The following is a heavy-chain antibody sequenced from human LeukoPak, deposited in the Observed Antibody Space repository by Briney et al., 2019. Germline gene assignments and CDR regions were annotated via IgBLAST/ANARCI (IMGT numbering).Heavy chain of an antibody. CDR2: ISYDGSNK. CDR1: GFTFSSYA. Sequence: GRSLRLSCAPSGFTFSSYAMHWVRQAPGKGLEWVAVISYDGSNKYYADSVKGRFTISRDNSKNTLYLQMNSLRAEDTAVYYCAKMMDWAFDYWGQGTLVTVSS. V-gene: IGHV3-30-3*02. J-gene: IGHJ4*02. D-gene: IGHD3/OR15-3a*01. CDR3: AKMMDWAFDY.